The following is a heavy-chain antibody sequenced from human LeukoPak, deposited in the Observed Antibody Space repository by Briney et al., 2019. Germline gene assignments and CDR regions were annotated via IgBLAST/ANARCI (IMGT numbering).Heavy chain of an antibody. CDR2: IYYSGST. V-gene: IGHV4-59*01. CDR3: ARATYESSGITTCWFDP. Sequence: SETLSLTCTVSGGSISSYYWSWIRQPPGKGLEWIGYIYYSGSTNYNPSLKSRVTISVDTSKNQFSLKLSSVTAADTAVYYCARATYESSGITTCWFDPWGQGTLVTVSS. J-gene: IGHJ5*02. CDR1: GGSISSYY. D-gene: IGHD3-22*01.